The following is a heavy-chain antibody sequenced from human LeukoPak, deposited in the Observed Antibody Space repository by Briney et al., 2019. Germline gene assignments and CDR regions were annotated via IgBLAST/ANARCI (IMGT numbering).Heavy chain of an antibody. CDR1: GGSISSNY. Sequence: MTSETLSLTCTVSGGSISSNYWSWIRQPPGKGPEWIGYIYYSGTTNYNPSLKSRVTISLDTSKNQFSLKLSSVTAADTAVYYCAAAGGTESGTFDYWGQGTLVIVSS. CDR2: IYYSGTT. J-gene: IGHJ4*02. V-gene: IGHV4-59*01. CDR3: AAAGGTESGTFDY. D-gene: IGHD3-16*01.